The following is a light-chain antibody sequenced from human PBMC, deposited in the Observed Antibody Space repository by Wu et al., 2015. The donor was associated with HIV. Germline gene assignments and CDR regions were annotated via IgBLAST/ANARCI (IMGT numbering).Light chain of an antibody. V-gene: IGKV3-15*01. Sequence: EVMMTQSPATLSVSPGERVTLSCRASQSVGGDVAWYQQKPGQAPRLLIFGASTRTTGIPARFSGSGSGTEFTLTISRLEPEDFAVYYCQHYGSLPLTFGGGTKVEIK. J-gene: IGKJ4*01. CDR1: QSVGGD. CDR3: QHYGSLPLT. CDR2: GAS.